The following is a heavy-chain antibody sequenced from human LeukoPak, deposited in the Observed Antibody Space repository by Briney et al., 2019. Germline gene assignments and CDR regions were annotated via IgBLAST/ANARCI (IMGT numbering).Heavy chain of an antibody. V-gene: IGHV1-69*05. Sequence: GSSVKVSCRASGGTISSYAISWVGQAPGQGLLWMGRIIPIFGTANYAQKFQGTVTITTDESTSTAYMELSSLRSEDTAVYYCATDYGDYAVDYWGQGTLVTVSS. CDR2: IIPIFGTA. CDR1: GGTISSYA. CDR3: ATDYGDYAVDY. J-gene: IGHJ4*02. D-gene: IGHD4-17*01.